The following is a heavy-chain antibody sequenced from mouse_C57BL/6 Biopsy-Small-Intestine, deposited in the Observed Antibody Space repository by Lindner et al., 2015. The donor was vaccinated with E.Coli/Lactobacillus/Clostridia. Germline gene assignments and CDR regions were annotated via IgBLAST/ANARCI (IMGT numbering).Heavy chain of an antibody. J-gene: IGHJ1*03. V-gene: IGHV1-82*01. CDR1: GYAFSSSW. CDR2: IYPGDGDT. CDR3: ARSDYGSRHWYFDV. Sequence: VQLQESGPELVKPGASVKISCKASGYAFSSSWMNWVKQRPGKGLEWIGRIYPGDGDTNYNEKFKGKATLTADKSSSTAYMELRSLTSEDSAVYFCARSDYGSRHWYFDVWGTGTTVTVSS. D-gene: IGHD1-1*01.